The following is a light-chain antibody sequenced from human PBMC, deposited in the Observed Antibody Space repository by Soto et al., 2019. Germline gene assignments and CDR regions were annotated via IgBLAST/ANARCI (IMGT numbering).Light chain of an antibody. CDR2: TSS. CDR3: QQTYNTPRS. CDR1: QSILNH. V-gene: IGKV1-39*01. J-gene: IGKJ1*01. Sequence: DIQMTQSPSSLSASVGDRVTITCRASQSILNHLNWYQHKSGRAPRLLIYTSSSLHSGVPPRFSGSGSWTDFNMTINSLQAEDFATYYCQQTYNTPRSFGRGTKVDFK.